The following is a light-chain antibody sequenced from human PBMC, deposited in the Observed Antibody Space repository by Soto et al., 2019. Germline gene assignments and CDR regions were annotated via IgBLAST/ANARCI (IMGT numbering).Light chain of an antibody. CDR1: QSISTW. CDR2: NAS. Sequence: DIRMTQSPSTLSASVGDRVTITCRASQSISTWLAWYQQEPGKAPKLLIHNASSLQSGVPSRFSGSGSGTDFTLTISSLHPDDFATYYCQQYNSYSPTFGQGTRVEIK. V-gene: IGKV1-5*03. J-gene: IGKJ1*01. CDR3: QQYNSYSPT.